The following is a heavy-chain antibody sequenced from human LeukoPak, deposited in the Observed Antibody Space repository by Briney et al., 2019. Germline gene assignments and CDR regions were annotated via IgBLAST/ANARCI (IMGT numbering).Heavy chain of an antibody. CDR3: AKDGMEEAIYGTSFDY. D-gene: IGHD4-17*01. J-gene: IGHJ4*02. Sequence: PGGSLRLSCAASGFTFTSYGMHWVRQAPGKGLEWVSFIRYDGSNKYYAESVKGRFTISRDDSKNTLYLQMNSLRLEDTALFYCAKDGMEEAIYGTSFDYWGQGILVTVSS. CDR2: IRYDGSNK. V-gene: IGHV3-30*02. CDR1: GFTFTSYG.